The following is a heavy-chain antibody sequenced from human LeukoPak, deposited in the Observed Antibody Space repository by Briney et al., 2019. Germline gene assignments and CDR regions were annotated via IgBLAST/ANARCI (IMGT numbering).Heavy chain of an antibody. V-gene: IGHV4-59*08. D-gene: IGHD2-2*03. Sequence: SGTQSLTCTVSGGSISGYYWTWIRQPPGKGLEYIGYIYYSGSTNHNPSLKSRVTISVDTSKNQFSLKLSSVTAADTAVYYCARVVAGYCSSATCHRYTMDVWGQGTTVTVSS. CDR3: ARVVAGYCSSATCHRYTMDV. CDR2: IYYSGST. J-gene: IGHJ6*02. CDR1: GGSISGYY.